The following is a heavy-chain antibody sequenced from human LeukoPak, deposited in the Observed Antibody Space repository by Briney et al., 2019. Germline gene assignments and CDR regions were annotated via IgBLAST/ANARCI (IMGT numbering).Heavy chain of an antibody. J-gene: IGHJ4*02. CDR2: IKHDGREQ. CDR1: GFIFTSNR. Sequence: GGSLRLSCAASGFIFTSNRMNWVRQAPGKGLEWVANIKHDGREQIYVDSVKGRFTISRDNAKDSVYLQMNSLRAEDTAVYYCARVGGRIAAAGTDYWGQGTLVTVSS. CDR3: ARVGGRIAAAGTDY. V-gene: IGHV3-7*01. D-gene: IGHD6-13*01.